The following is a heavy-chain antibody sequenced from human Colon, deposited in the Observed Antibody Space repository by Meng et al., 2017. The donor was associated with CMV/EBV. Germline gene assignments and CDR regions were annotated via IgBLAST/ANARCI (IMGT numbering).Heavy chain of an antibody. CDR3: AKDSLVAATGVNWFDA. CDR2: IFYTETT. V-gene: IGHV4-31*02. Sequence: SGDSIISGYYGRWLRRSPGKGLEWIGSIFYTETTYYNPSLKSRLTMSVDTSQNQISLHLSSVTAADTAVYYCAKDSLVAATGVNWFDAWGQGTLVTVSS. D-gene: IGHD6-19*01. CDR1: GDSIISGYY. J-gene: IGHJ5*02.